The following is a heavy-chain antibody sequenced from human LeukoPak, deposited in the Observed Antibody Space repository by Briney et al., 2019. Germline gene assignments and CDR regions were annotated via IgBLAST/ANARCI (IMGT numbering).Heavy chain of an antibody. Sequence: GASVKVSCKASGYTFTGYYMHWVRQAPGHGLEWTGWINPNSGSTNYAQKFQGRVTMTRDTSISTAYMELSRLRSDDTAVYYCARVRFGELLSDCWGQGTLVTVSS. CDR2: INPNSGST. CDR1: GYTFTGYY. V-gene: IGHV1-2*02. J-gene: IGHJ4*02. CDR3: ARVRFGELLSDC. D-gene: IGHD3-10*01.